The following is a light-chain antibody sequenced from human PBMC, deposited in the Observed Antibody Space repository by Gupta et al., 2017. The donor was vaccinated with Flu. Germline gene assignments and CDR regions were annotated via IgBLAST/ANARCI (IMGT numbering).Light chain of an antibody. CDR3: LARDGSRIGLV. CDR1: SLRLGSNC. Sequence: TLTSTGTPSSLRLGSNCVCWYQQYAIVTPRLLVYRNSQRYAVFPDCFSGTNCDTAATIANSRHREEDAADYYCLARDGSRIGLVFGGGTKLTVL. J-gene: IGLJ2*01. CDR2: RNS. V-gene: IGLV1-47*01.